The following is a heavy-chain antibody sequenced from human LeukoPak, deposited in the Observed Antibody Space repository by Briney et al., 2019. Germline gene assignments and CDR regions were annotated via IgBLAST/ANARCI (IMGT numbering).Heavy chain of an antibody. J-gene: IGHJ6*03. Sequence: TPSETLSLTCAVYGGSFSGYYWSWIRQPPGKGLEWIGEINHSGSTNYNPPLKSRVTISVDTSKNQFSLKLSSVTAADTAVYYCARGRGITIFGVVIDPFYYMDVWGKGTTVTVSS. V-gene: IGHV4-34*01. D-gene: IGHD3-3*01. CDR3: ARGRGITIFGVVIDPFYYMDV. CDR1: GGSFSGYY. CDR2: INHSGST.